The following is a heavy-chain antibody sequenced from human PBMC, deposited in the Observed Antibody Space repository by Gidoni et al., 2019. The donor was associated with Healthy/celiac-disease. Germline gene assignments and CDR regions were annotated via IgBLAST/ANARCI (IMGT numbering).Heavy chain of an antibody. D-gene: IGHD4-17*01. CDR2: MNPNSGNT. V-gene: IGHV1-8*01. CDR3: ARAPHYGDYADYSNWFDP. Sequence: QVQLVQSGAEVKKPGASVKFSCKASVYTFTSSDINWVRQATGQGLEWMGWMNPNSGNTGYAQKFQGRVTMTRNTSISKAYMELSSLRSEDTAVYYCARAPHYGDYADYSNWFDPWGQGTLVTVSS. CDR1: VYTFTSSD. J-gene: IGHJ5*02.